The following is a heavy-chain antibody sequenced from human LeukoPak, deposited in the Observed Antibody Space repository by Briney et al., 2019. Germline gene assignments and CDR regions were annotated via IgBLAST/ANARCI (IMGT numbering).Heavy chain of an antibody. V-gene: IGHV4-31*03. D-gene: IGHD3-10*01. Sequence: SQTLSLTCTVSGGSISSGGYYWSWIRQHPGKGLEWIGYIYYSGSTYYNPSLKSRVTISVDPSKNQFFLKLSSVTAADTAVYYCASTVIGELLPTAHHAFDIWGQGTMVTVSS. CDR3: ASTVIGELLPTAHHAFDI. CDR1: GGSISSGGYY. CDR2: IYYSGST. J-gene: IGHJ3*02.